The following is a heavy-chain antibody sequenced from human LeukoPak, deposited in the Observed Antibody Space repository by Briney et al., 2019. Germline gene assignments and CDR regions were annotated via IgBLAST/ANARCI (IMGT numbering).Heavy chain of an antibody. CDR2: IYTRGST. V-gene: IGHV4-4*07. J-gene: IGHJ3*02. CDR1: GGSINNYY. CDR3: ARGRYCSADICSGGDAFDI. D-gene: IGHD2-15*01. Sequence: SETLSLTCTVSGGSINNYYWSWIRQPAGKGLEWIGRIYTRGSTNYNPSLKSRVTMSVDTSKNQFSLKLSSVTTADTAVYYCARGRYCSADICSGGDAFDIWGRGTMVSVSS.